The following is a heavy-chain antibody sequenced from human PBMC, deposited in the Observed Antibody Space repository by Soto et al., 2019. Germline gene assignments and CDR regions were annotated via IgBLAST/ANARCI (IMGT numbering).Heavy chain of an antibody. J-gene: IGHJ4*02. CDR3: ATVLSVNRLDYYFLFFQFGD. CDR1: GYTLTELS. Sequence: ASVKVSCKVSGYTLTELSMHWVRQAPGKGLEWMGGFDPEDGETIYAQKFQGRVTMTEDTSTDTAYMELSSLRSEDTAVYYCATVLSVNRLDYYFLFFQFGDWGQRNLVTVS. V-gene: IGHV1-24*01. D-gene: IGHD2-21*02. CDR2: FDPEDGET.